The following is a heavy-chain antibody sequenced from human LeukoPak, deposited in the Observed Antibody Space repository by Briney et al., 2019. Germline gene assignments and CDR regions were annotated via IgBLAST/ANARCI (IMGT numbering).Heavy chain of an antibody. CDR2: IYSGATT. D-gene: IGHD3-10*01. Sequence: GGSLRLSFAASGFSVSRNYLSWVRQAPGKGLGWVSVIYSGATTDYADSVKGRFTISTDSSKNTLYLQMNSLRDEDTSVYYCARGGRTDSGSYPYGMDVWGQGATVTVSS. J-gene: IGHJ6*02. CDR3: ARGGRTDSGSYPYGMDV. CDR1: GFSVSRNY. V-gene: IGHV3-66*01.